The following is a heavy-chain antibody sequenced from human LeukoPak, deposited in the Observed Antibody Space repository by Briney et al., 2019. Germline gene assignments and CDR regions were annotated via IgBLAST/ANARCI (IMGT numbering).Heavy chain of an antibody. CDR3: AKGGYSYGFFDY. V-gene: IGHV3-23*01. J-gene: IGHJ4*02. D-gene: IGHD5-18*01. CDR1: GFTFSCYV. CDR2: LIDSPINT. Sequence: PGRSLRLCCAASGFTFSCYVMGWVRQAPGKGLEWVSALIDSPINTYYADSVKGRFTIPRDNSKNTLYLQMSSLRAEDTAVYYCAKGGYSYGFFDYWGQGALVTVSS.